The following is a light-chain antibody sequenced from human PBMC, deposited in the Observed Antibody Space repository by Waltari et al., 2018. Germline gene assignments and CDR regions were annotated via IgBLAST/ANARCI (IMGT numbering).Light chain of an antibody. Sequence: QSALTQPASASGSPGQTITISSTRTSSDVVGHNHVSWYQQHPGQAPKLLIYDVTKWTSGVSERFSGSKSGTTASLTISGLQAEDEADYYCNSFTSSTTWVFGGGTRVTVL. J-gene: IGLJ3*02. V-gene: IGLV2-14*03. CDR3: NSFTSSTTWV. CDR1: SSDVVGHNH. CDR2: DVT.